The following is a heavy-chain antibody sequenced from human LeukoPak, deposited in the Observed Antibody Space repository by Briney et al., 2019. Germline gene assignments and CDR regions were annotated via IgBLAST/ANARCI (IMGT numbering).Heavy chain of an antibody. CDR1: GFTFSSYG. Sequence: GGSLRPSCAASGFTFSSYGTHWVRQAPGKGLEWVAVIWYDGSNKYYADSVKGRFTISRDNSKNTLYLQMNSLRAEDTAVYYCARALTDYYYYGMDVWGQGTTVTVSS. CDR3: ARALTDYYYYGMDV. CDR2: IWYDGSNK. V-gene: IGHV3-33*01. J-gene: IGHJ6*02.